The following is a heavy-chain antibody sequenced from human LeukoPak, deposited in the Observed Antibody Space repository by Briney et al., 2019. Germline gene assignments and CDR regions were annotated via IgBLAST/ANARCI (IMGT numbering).Heavy chain of an antibody. CDR1: GFTFSSYW. CDR3: ARDLGAGNDAFDI. CDR2: INSDGSST. D-gene: IGHD1-1*01. J-gene: IGHJ3*02. Sequence: SGGSLRLSCAACGFTFSSYWMHWVRQAPGKGLVWVSRINSDGSSTSYADSVKGRFTISRDNHKNTLYLQMNSLRAEDTAVYYCARDLGAGNDAFDIWGQGTMVTVSS. V-gene: IGHV3-74*01.